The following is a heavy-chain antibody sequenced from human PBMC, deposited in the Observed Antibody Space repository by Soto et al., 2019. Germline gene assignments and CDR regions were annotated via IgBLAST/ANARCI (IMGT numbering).Heavy chain of an antibody. Sequence: QVQLVQSGAEVKKPGSSVKVSCKASGGTFSSYTISWVRQAPGQGLEWMGRIIPILGIANYAQKFQGRVTSTADKATSTGYRELSGLRSEDTAVYYWARDDDSSGYYWHLWGQGALVTVSS. CDR3: ARDDDSSGYYWHL. V-gene: IGHV1-69*02. CDR2: IIPILGIA. J-gene: IGHJ5*02. CDR1: GGTFSSYT. D-gene: IGHD3-22*01.